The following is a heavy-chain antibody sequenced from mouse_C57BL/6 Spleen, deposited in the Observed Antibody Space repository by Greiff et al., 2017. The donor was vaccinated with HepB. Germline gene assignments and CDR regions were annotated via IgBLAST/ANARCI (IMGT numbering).Heavy chain of an antibody. Sequence: VQLKQSGPELVKPGASVKMSCKASGYTFTDYNMHWVKQSHGKSLEWIGYINPNNGGTSYNQKFKGKATLTVNKSSSTAYMELRSLTSEDSAVYYCAREEVYYGNFGDYWGQGTTLTVSS. D-gene: IGHD2-1*01. CDR3: AREEVYYGNFGDY. CDR2: INPNNGGT. CDR1: GYTFTDYN. V-gene: IGHV1-22*01. J-gene: IGHJ2*01.